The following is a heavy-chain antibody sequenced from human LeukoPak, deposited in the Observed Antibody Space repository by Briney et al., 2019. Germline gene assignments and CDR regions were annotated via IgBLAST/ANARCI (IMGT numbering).Heavy chain of an antibody. V-gene: IGHV4-34*01. J-gene: IGHJ3*02. CDR2: INHSGST. D-gene: IGHD3-10*01. CDR1: GGSFSGYY. CDR3: ARGLRVVPPGVAFDI. Sequence: PSETLSLTCAVYGGSFSGYYWSWIRQPPGKGLEWIGEINHSGSTNYNPSLKSRVTISVDTSKNQFSLKLSSVTAADTAVYYCARGLRVVPPGVAFDIWGQGTMVTVSS.